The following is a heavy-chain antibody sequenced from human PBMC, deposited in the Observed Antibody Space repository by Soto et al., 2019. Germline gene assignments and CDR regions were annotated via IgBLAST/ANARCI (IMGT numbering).Heavy chain of an antibody. CDR2: IASAGDT. CDR3: VRTLYHPRNY. CDR1: GFTLSNFD. Sequence: EAQLVESGGGLVQPGGSLRLSCATSGFTLSNFDMHWVRLATGKGLEWVSGIASAGDTFYAGSVKGRFTISREIDNNSFFLQMNNLRAEDTALYYCVRTLYHPRNYFGQGILVTVSS. J-gene: IGHJ4*02. V-gene: IGHV3-13*01.